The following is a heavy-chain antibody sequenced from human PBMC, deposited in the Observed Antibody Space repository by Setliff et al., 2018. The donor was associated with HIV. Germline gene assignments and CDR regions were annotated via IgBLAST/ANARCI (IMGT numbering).Heavy chain of an antibody. CDR3: ARAPQCSGGSCALDH. CDR1: GYTFTGYY. Sequence: ASVKVSCKASGYTFTGYYMHWVRQAPGQGLEWVGWINPNSGATDYAQKFQGRVTMTRDTSISTAYMELSRIRSDDTAVYYCARAPQCSGGSCALDHWGQGTLVTVSS. D-gene: IGHD2-15*01. V-gene: IGHV1-2*02. J-gene: IGHJ4*02. CDR2: INPNSGAT.